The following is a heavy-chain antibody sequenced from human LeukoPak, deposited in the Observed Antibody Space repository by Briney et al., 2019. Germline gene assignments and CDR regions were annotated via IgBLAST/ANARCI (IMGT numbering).Heavy chain of an antibody. CDR3: AKGRITIFGVAFYYYYGMDV. Sequence: GGSLRLSCAASGFTFSSYAMSWVRQAPGKGLEWVSAISGSGGSTYYADSVKGRFTISRDNSKNTLYLQMNSLRAEDTAVYYCAKGRITIFGVAFYYYYGMDVWGQGTKVTVSS. CDR2: ISGSGGST. CDR1: GFTFSSYA. D-gene: IGHD3-3*01. V-gene: IGHV3-23*01. J-gene: IGHJ6*02.